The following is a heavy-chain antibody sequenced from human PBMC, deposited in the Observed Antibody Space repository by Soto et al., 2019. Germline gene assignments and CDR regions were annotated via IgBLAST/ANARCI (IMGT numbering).Heavy chain of an antibody. CDR1: GYTFTSYD. CDR2: MNPNSGNT. D-gene: IGHD4-17*01. V-gene: IGHV1-8*01. CDR3: ARRHYGDYFYYYRMHV. Sequence: QVQLVQSGAEVKKPGASVKVSCKASGYTFTSYDINWVRQATGQGLEWMGWMNPNSGNTGYAQKFQGRVTMTRNTPTSPADMELSSLRSHATAVHYCARRHYGDYFYYYRMHVCGQGTTVTVSS. J-gene: IGHJ6*02.